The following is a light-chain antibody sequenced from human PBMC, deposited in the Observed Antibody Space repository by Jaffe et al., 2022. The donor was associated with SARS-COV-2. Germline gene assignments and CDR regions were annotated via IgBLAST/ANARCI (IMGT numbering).Light chain of an antibody. V-gene: IGLV3-10*01. CDR1: ALPKKY. J-gene: IGLJ2*01. CDR3: FSADSSGDHRV. Sequence: SYELTQPPSVSVSPGQTARITCSGDALPKKYAYWYKQKSGQAPVLVIFEDFKRPSGIPERFSGSSSGTVATLTITGAQVEDEADYFCFSADSSGDHRVFGGGTKLTVL. CDR2: EDF.